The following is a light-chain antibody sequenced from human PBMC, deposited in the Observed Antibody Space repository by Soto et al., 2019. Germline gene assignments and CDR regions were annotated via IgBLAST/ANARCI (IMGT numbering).Light chain of an antibody. CDR1: QSVLYSSNNKNY. Sequence: DIVMTQSPDSLAVSLGERATINCKSSQSVLYSSNNKNYLAWYQQKPGQPPKLLIYWASTRESGVPDRFNGSGSGTDLTLTISSLQAEDVAVYYCQQDFSTPLTFGGGTKVEIK. V-gene: IGKV4-1*01. CDR3: QQDFSTPLT. J-gene: IGKJ4*01. CDR2: WAS.